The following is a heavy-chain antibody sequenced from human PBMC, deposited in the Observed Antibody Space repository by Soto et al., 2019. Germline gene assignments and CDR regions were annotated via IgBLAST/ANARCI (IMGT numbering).Heavy chain of an antibody. J-gene: IGHJ4*02. Sequence: GESQKISCKGSGYSFTSYLIGWVRQLPGKGLEWMGIIYPGDSDTRYSPSFQGQVTISADKSISTAYLQWSSLKASDTAMYYCARNNDFWSGYFDYWGQGTLVTVPQ. V-gene: IGHV5-51*01. D-gene: IGHD3-3*01. CDR2: IYPGDSDT. CDR1: GYSFTSYL. CDR3: ARNNDFWSGYFDY.